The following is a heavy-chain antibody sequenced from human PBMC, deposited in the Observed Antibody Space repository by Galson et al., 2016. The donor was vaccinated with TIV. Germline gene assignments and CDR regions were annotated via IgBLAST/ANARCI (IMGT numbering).Heavy chain of an antibody. V-gene: IGHV1-18*01. CDR2: IRAYSGDT. CDR3: ATLHCSSSSCYLGLDDFDV. Sequence: QSGAEVKKPGASVKVSCKSYGSTIISQNINWVRQAPGRGLEWMGWIRAYSGDTNFAQKVQGRVSMTTDSSTNTAYMELRSLRSDDTAVYFCATLHCSSSSCYLGLDDFDVWGQGTKVTVSS. J-gene: IGHJ3*01. CDR1: GSTIISQN. D-gene: IGHD2-2*01.